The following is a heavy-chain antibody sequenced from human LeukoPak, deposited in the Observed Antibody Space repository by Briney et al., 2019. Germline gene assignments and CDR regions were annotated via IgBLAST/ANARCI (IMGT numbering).Heavy chain of an antibody. Sequence: GASVKVSCKASGYTFTGYYMHWVRQAPGQGLEWRGWINPNSGGTNYAQKFQGRVTMTRDTSISTAYMELSRLRSDDTAVYYCARDCSSTSCSGFDPWGQGTLVTVSS. CDR2: INPNSGGT. D-gene: IGHD2-2*01. J-gene: IGHJ5*02. CDR3: ARDCSSTSCSGFDP. CDR1: GYTFTGYY. V-gene: IGHV1-2*02.